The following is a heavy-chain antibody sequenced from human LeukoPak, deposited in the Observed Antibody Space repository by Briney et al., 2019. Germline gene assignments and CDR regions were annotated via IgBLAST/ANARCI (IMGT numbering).Heavy chain of an antibody. Sequence: ASVKVSCKASGGTFSSYAISWVRQAPGQGLEWMGGIIPIFGTANYAQKFQGRVTITADESTSTAYMELSSLRSEDTAVYYCARVTXYYDSSGYYYQXXFDYWGQGXXVTXSS. V-gene: IGHV1-69*01. CDR3: ARVTXYYDSSGYYYQXXFDY. J-gene: IGHJ4*02. CDR1: GGTFSSYA. D-gene: IGHD3-22*01. CDR2: IIPIFGTA.